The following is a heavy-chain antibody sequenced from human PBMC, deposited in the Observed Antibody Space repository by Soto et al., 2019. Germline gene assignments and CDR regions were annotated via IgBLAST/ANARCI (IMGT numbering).Heavy chain of an antibody. CDR2: ISYDGSNK. V-gene: IGHV3-30*18. CDR3: AKDAGRYSYGLFYYYYGMDV. D-gene: IGHD5-18*01. Sequence: PGGSLRLSCAASGFTFSSYGMHWVRQAPGKGLEWVAVISYDGSNKYYADSVKGRFTISRDNSKNTLYLQMNSLRAEDTAVYYCAKDAGRYSYGLFYYYYGMDVWGQGTTVTVSS. J-gene: IGHJ6*02. CDR1: GFTFSSYG.